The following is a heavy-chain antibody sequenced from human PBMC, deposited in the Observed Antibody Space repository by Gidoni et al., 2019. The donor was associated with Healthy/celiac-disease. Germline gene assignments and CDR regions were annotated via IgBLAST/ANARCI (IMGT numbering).Heavy chain of an antibody. V-gene: IGHV3-23*01. J-gene: IGHJ6*02. D-gene: IGHD3-10*01. CDR2: ISGSGGST. Sequence: EVQLLESGGGLVQPGGSLRLSCAASGFTFSSYAISWVRQAPGKGLEWVSAISGSGGSTYYADSVKGRFTISRDNSKNTLYLQMNSLRAEDTAVYYCAKGVTMVRGVGYGMDVWGQGTTVTVSS. CDR3: AKGVTMVRGVGYGMDV. CDR1: GFTFSSYA.